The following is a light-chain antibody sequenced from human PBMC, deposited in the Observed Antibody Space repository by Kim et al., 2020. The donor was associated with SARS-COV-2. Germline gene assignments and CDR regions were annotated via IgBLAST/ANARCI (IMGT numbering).Light chain of an antibody. CDR1: KLGDKH. CDR3: QAWDSTTYV. Sequence: SYELTQPPSVSVSPGQTASITCSGDKLGDKHACWYQQKPGQSPVLVIYQDSKRPSGIPERFSGSNSGNTATLTISGTQAIAEADYYCQAWDSTTYVFGAG. J-gene: IGLJ1*01. CDR2: QDS. V-gene: IGLV3-1*01.